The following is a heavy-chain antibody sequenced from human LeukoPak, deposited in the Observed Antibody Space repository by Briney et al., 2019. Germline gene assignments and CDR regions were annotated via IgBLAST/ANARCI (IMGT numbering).Heavy chain of an antibody. D-gene: IGHD1/OR15-1a*01. CDR2: IYYSGST. V-gene: IGHV4-59*01. Sequence: SETLSLTCAVYGGSFSGYYWSWIRQPPGKGLEWIGYIYYSGSTNYNPSLRSRVTISVDTSKNQFSLKLSSVTAADTAVYYCAKNRGGFDPWGQGTLVTVSS. J-gene: IGHJ5*02. CDR3: AKNRGGFDP. CDR1: GGSFSGYY.